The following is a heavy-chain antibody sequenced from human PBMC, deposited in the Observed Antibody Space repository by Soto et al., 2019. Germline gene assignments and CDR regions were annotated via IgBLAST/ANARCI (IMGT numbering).Heavy chain of an antibody. D-gene: IGHD3-10*01. CDR3: ATDLRPQTMVRGVTPDY. Sequence: EVQLVESGGGLVQPGGSLRLSCAASGFTFSSYWMSWVRQAPGKGLEWVANIKQDGSEKYYVDSVKGRFTISRDNAKNSLYLQMNSLRAEDTAVYYCATDLRPQTMVRGVTPDYWGQGTLVTVSS. V-gene: IGHV3-7*01. CDR1: GFTFSSYW. CDR2: IKQDGSEK. J-gene: IGHJ4*02.